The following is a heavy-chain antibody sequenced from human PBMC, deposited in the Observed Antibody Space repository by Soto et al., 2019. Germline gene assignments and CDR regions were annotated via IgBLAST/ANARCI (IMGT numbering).Heavy chain of an antibody. CDR3: AKEGYSSSSELH. D-gene: IGHD6-6*01. CDR1: GFTFSSYG. V-gene: IGHV3-33*06. J-gene: IGHJ4*02. Sequence: GGSLRLSCAASGFTFSSYGMHWVRQAPGKGLEWVAVIWYDGSNKYYADSVKGRFTISRDNSKNTLYLQMNSLRAEDTAVYYCAKEGYSSSSELHWGQGTLVTVSS. CDR2: IWYDGSNK.